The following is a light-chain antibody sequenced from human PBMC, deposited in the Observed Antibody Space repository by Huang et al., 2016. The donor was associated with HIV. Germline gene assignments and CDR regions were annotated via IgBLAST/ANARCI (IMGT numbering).Light chain of an antibody. CDR1: QSVSSN. J-gene: IGKJ1*01. CDR2: GAS. Sequence: EIVMTQSPATLSVSPGERATLSCRASQSVSSNLAWYQQRPSQAPRLLIFGASTRATGIPAKFSGGGSGTEFTLTISSLQSEDFAVYYCHQYNNWPPWTFGQGTKVEIK. CDR3: HQYNNWPPWT. V-gene: IGKV3-15*01.